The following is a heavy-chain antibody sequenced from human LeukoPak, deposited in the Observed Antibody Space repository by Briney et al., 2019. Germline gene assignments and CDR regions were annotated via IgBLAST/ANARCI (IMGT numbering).Heavy chain of an antibody. V-gene: IGHV1-69*05. CDR1: GGTFSSYA. J-gene: IGHJ4*02. D-gene: IGHD1-26*01. Sequence: ASVKVSCKASGGTFSSYAISWVRQAPGRGLEWMGRIIPIFGTANYAQKFQGRVTITTDESTSTAYMELSSLRSEDTAVYYCARVGRAAYFDYWGQGTLVTVSS. CDR2: IIPIFGTA. CDR3: ARVGRAAYFDY.